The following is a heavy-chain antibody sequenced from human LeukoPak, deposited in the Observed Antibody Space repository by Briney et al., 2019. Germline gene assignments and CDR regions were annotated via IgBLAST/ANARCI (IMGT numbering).Heavy chain of an antibody. Sequence: SETLSLTCTVSGGSISSSSYSWGWIRQPPGKGLEWIGSIYYSGSTYYNPPLKSRVTISVDTSKNQFSLKLSSVTAADTAVYYCARHRYSNPFDYWGQGTLVTVSS. CDR3: ARHRYSNPFDY. D-gene: IGHD4-11*01. J-gene: IGHJ4*02. CDR2: IYYSGST. V-gene: IGHV4-39*01. CDR1: GGSISSSSYS.